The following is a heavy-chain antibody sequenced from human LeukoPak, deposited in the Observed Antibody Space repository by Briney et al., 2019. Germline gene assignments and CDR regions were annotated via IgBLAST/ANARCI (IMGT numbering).Heavy chain of an antibody. J-gene: IGHJ4*02. V-gene: IGHV4-34*01. Sequence: SETLSLTCAVYGGSFSGYYWSWIRQPPGEGLEWIGEINHSGSTNYNPSLKSRVTISVDTSKNQFSLKLSSVTAADTAVYYCARGQAYGGQFDYWGQGTLVTVSS. CDR3: ARGQAYGGQFDY. CDR1: GGSFSGYY. CDR2: INHSGST. D-gene: IGHD4-23*01.